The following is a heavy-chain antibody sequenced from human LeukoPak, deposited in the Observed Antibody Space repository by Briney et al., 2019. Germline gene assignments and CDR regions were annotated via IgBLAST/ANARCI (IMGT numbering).Heavy chain of an antibody. V-gene: IGHV4-59*08. D-gene: IGHD1-26*01. Sequence: PSETLSLTCTVSGGSIGGYYWSWIRQPPGRGLEWIAYIYYTGITNYNPSLKSRATISLDTSKNQFSLKLSSVTAADTAIYHCARHDSGSSNYPLDYWGQGRLVTVSS. CDR1: GGSIGGYY. J-gene: IGHJ4*02. CDR3: ARHDSGSSNYPLDY. CDR2: IYYTGIT.